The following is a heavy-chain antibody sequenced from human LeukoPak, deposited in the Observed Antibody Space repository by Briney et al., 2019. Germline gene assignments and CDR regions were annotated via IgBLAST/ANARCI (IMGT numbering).Heavy chain of an antibody. D-gene: IGHD3-10*01. V-gene: IGHV4-59*02. CDR2: VYYDGVA. CDR3: ARGEGTMVRGVGPFDS. Sequence: SETLSLTCTVSGASASGNYWGWIRQPPGKGLESIGYVYYDGVARYNPSLQSRVTISIDTSKNQMSLKVTSVTAADTAVYYCARGEGTMVRGVGPFDSWSQGTLVTVSS. J-gene: IGHJ4*02. CDR1: GASASGNY.